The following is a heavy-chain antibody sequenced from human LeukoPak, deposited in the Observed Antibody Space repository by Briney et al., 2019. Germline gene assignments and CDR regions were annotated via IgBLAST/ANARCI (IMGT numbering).Heavy chain of an antibody. J-gene: IGHJ6*02. CDR2: INRDGTST. CDR1: GFTFSSYW. Sequence: GGSLTLSCAAFGFTFSSYWIHWVRQAPGKGPVWVSRINRDGTSTTYADPVKGRFTISRDSAKNTVYLQMNSLRAEDTAVYYCVRGGGADRPYGLDVWGQGTTVTVSS. CDR3: VRGGGADRPYGLDV. V-gene: IGHV3-74*01. D-gene: IGHD6-6*01.